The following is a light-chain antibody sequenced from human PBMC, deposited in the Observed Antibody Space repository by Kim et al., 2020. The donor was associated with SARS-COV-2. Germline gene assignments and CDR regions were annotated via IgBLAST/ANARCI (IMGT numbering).Light chain of an antibody. Sequence: SPGQTASITCSGDKLGDKFACWYQQKPGQSPVLVIYQDSKRPSGIPERFSGSNSGNTATLTISGTQAMDEADYYCQAWDSSTVVFGGGTQLTVL. CDR3: QAWDSSTVV. J-gene: IGLJ2*01. V-gene: IGLV3-1*01. CDR1: KLGDKF. CDR2: QDS.